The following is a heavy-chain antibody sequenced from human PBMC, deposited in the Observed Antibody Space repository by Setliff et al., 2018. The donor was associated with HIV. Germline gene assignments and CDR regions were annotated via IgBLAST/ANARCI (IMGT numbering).Heavy chain of an antibody. V-gene: IGHV3-23*01. CDR1: GFTFSNYA. D-gene: IGHD2-15*01. CDR3: AKELVASGLGYFDS. Sequence: GGSLRLSCAASGFTFSNYAMSWVRQAPGEGLEWVSAILSTGERTFYADSVKGRFTISRDNSKNTVYLQMNSLRAEDTAEYYCAKELVASGLGYFDSWGRGILVTVS. CDR2: ILSTGERT. J-gene: IGHJ4*02.